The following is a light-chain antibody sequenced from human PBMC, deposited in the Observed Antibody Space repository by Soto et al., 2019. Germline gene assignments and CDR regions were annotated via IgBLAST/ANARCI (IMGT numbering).Light chain of an antibody. Sequence: EIVLTQSPGTLSLSPGERATLSCRASQSVTSSYLAWYQQKPGQAPRLLIYGASSRATGIPDRFSGSGSGTDFTLTISRLEPEDFAVYYCQHYRNSPLTFGGGTKVEIK. J-gene: IGKJ4*01. CDR1: QSVTSSY. V-gene: IGKV3-20*01. CDR2: GAS. CDR3: QHYRNSPLT.